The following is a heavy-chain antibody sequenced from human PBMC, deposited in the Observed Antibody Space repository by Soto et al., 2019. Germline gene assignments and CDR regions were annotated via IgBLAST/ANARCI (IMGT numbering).Heavy chain of an antibody. CDR3: AWYDYNGYYFDY. CDR2: INPSGGST. V-gene: IGHV1-46*01. J-gene: IGHJ4*02. D-gene: IGHD4-4*01. Sequence: ASVKVSCKASGYTFTSYYMHWVRQAPGQGLEWMGIINPSGGSTSYAQKFQGRVTMTRDTSTSTVYMELSSLRSEDTAVYYCAWYDYNGYYFDYWGQGTLVTVSS. CDR1: GYTFTSYY.